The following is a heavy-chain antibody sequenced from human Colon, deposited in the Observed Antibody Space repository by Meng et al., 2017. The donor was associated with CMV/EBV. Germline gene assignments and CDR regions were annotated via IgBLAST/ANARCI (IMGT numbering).Heavy chain of an antibody. CDR1: GFGVGTNH. J-gene: IGHJ4*02. CDR2: IYTGGNT. CDR3: ARASCGSRSCTRGDFWSGYHFDY. Sequence: GESLKISCAASGFGVGTNHMTWVRQAPGKGLEWVSVIYTGGNTYYADSVRGRFTISRDSAKNAVHLEMNDLRAEDTAIFYCARASCGSRSCTRGDFWSGYHFDYWGQGTLVTVSS. V-gene: IGHV3-53*01. D-gene: IGHD3-3*01.